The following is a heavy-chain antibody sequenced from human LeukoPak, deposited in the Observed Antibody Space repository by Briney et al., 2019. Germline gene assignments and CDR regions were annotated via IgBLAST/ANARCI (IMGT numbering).Heavy chain of an antibody. Sequence: SETLSFTSTGSGYSISSVYCWGWIRQPPGKGLEWIGSIFTSGTTYYNPSLKSRVTISVDTSTNQFSLKLTSVTAADTAVSYCSRNGGSARIIPYWGQGTLATASP. V-gene: IGHV4-38-2*02. CDR2: IFTSGTT. J-gene: IGHJ4*02. CDR3: SRNGGSARIIPY. D-gene: IGHD2-15*01. CDR1: GYSISSVYC.